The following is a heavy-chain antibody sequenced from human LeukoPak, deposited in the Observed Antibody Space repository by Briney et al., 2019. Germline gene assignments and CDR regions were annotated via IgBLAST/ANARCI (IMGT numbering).Heavy chain of an antibody. D-gene: IGHD6-19*01. CDR2: IYTSGST. CDR3: ARDRPGHGYSSGWYYFDY. CDR1: GGSISSYY. V-gene: IGHV4-4*07. Sequence: KPSETLSLTCTVSGGSISSYYWSWIRQPAGKGLEWIGRIYTSGSTNYNPSRKSRVTMSVDTSKNQFSLKLSSVTAADTAVYYCARDRPGHGYSSGWYYFDYWGQGTLVTVSS. J-gene: IGHJ4*02.